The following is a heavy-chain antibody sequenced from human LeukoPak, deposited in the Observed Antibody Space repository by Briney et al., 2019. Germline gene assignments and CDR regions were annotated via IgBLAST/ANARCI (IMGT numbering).Heavy chain of an antibody. V-gene: IGHV3-33*06. J-gene: IGHJ4*02. D-gene: IGHD3-3*01. CDR1: GFTFSSYG. CDR3: AKDATIDFWSGYYEGAYYFDY. CDR2: IWYDGSNK. Sequence: PGGSLRLSCAASGFTFSSYGMHWVRQAPGKGLEWVAVIWYDGSNKYYADSVKGRFTISRDNSKNTLYLQMNSLRAEDTAVYYCAKDATIDFWSGYYEGAYYFDYWGQGTLVTVSS.